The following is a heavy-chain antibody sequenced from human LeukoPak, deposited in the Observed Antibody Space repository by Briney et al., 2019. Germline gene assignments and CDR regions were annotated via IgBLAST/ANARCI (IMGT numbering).Heavy chain of an antibody. Sequence: ASVKVSCKASGYTFTGYYMHWVRQAPGQGLEWMGWINPNSGGTNYAQKFQGRVTMTRDTSISTAYMELSRLRSDDTAVYYCARGGRYYYDSSGYYPAYWSQGTLVTVSS. CDR1: GYTFTGYY. V-gene: IGHV1-2*02. J-gene: IGHJ4*02. CDR3: ARGGRYYYDSSGYYPAY. D-gene: IGHD3-22*01. CDR2: INPNSGGT.